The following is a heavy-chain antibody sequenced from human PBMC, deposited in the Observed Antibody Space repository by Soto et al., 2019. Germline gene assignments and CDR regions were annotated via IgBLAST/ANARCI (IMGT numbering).Heavy chain of an antibody. CDR2: IIPIFGTA. CDR1: GGTFSSYA. V-gene: IGHV1-69*05. J-gene: IGHJ5*02. Sequence: QVQLVQSGAEVKKPGSSVKVSCKASGGTFSSYAISWVRQAPGQGLEWMGEIIPIFGTANYAQKFQGRVTITRDESTSTAYMELSSLRSEDTAVYYCARDRGPSSGSYPYWFGPWGQGTLVTVSS. CDR3: ARDRGPSSGSYPYWFGP. D-gene: IGHD3-22*01.